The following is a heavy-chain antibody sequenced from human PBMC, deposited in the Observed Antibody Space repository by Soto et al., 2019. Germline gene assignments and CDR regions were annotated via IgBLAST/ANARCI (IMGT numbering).Heavy chain of an antibody. V-gene: IGHV3-23*01. CDR2: ITDSGGST. CDR1: GFTFSNYA. J-gene: IGHJ3*02. Sequence: GGSLRLSCAASGFTFSNYAMSWVRQAPGKGLEWVSVITDSGGSTYHADSVKGRFTISGDNSKNTLYLQMNSLRAEATAVYYCAKPSRRISSGPTFGAFDIWGQGTMVTVSS. CDR3: AKPSRRISSGPTFGAFDI. D-gene: IGHD3-16*01.